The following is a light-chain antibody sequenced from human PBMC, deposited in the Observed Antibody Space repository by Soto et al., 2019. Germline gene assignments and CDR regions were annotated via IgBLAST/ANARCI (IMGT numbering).Light chain of an antibody. CDR1: QSVFYSSNNKNY. V-gene: IGKV4-1*01. J-gene: IGKJ1*01. CDR2: WAS. CDR3: QQYYSAPRT. Sequence: DIVMTQSPDSLAVSLGERATINCKSSQSVFYSSNNKNYLAWYQQKPGQPPKRLICWASTRESGVPDRFSGSGSGTDVTLTISSLQAEDGAVYYCQQYYSAPRTFGQGTKVEIK.